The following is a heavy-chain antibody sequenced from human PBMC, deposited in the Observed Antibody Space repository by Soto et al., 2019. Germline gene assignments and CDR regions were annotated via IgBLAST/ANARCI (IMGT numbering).Heavy chain of an antibody. V-gene: IGHV3-33*01. D-gene: IGHD3-10*02. Sequence: QVQLVESGGGVVQPGRSLRLSCAASGFTFSSYGMHWVRQAPGKGLEWVAVIWYDGSNKYYADSVKGRFTISRDNSKNALYLQMNSLRAEGTAVDYGAREDYCAGSFDYWGQGTLVTVSS. CDR3: AREDYCAGSFDY. CDR1: GFTFSSYG. J-gene: IGHJ4*02. CDR2: IWYDGSNK.